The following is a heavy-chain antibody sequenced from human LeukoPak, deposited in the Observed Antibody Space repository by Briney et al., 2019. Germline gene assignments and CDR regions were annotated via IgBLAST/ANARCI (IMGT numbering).Heavy chain of an antibody. J-gene: IGHJ5*02. D-gene: IGHD1-26*01. CDR1: GYTFTSYG. CDR3: ARGDSGSSLFDNWFDP. Sequence: ASVKVSCKASGYTFTSYGISWVRQAPGQGVEWMGWISAYNGNTNYAQKLQGRVTMTTDTSTSTAYMELRSLRSDDTAVYYCARGDSGSSLFDNWFDPWGQGTLVTVSS. CDR2: ISAYNGNT. V-gene: IGHV1-18*01.